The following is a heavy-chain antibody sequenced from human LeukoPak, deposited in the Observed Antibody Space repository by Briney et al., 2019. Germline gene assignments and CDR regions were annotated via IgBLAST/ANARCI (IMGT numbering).Heavy chain of an antibody. CDR3: ARIGGTYYEYYFDY. Sequence: SETLSLTCTVSGGSISSYYWSWIRQPAGKRLEWIGRIYTSGSTNYNPSLKSRVTMSVDTPKNQFSLKLSSVTAADTAVYYCARIGGTYYEYYFDYWGQGTLVTVSS. D-gene: IGHD1-26*01. CDR2: IYTSGST. V-gene: IGHV4-4*07. CDR1: GGSISSYY. J-gene: IGHJ4*02.